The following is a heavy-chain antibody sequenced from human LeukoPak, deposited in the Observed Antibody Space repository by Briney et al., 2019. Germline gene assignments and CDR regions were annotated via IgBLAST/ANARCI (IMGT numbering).Heavy chain of an antibody. CDR2: INPSGGST. CDR1: GYTFTSYY. J-gene: IGHJ6*02. CDR3: ASPLGGELYERNYYYGMDV. D-gene: IGHD3-16*01. Sequence: ASVKVSCKASGYTFTSYYMHWVRQAPGQGLEWLGIINPSGGSTSYAQKFQGRVTMTRDTSTSTVYMELSSLRSEDTAVYYCASPLGGELYERNYYYGMDVWGQGTTVTVSS. V-gene: IGHV1-46*01.